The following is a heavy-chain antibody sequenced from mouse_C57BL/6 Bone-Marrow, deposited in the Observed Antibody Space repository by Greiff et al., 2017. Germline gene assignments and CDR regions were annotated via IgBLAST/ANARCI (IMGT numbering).Heavy chain of an antibody. CDR1: GYSFTSYW. V-gene: IGHV1-64*01. CDR2: IHPNSGST. J-gene: IGHJ3*01. D-gene: IGHD1-1*01. CDR3: ARGAILRSFDY. Sequence: VQLQQPGAELVKPGASVKLSCKASGYSFTSYWMHWVKQRPGQGLEWIGMIHPNSGSTNYNEKFKSKATLTVDKSSSTAYMQLSSLTSEDSAVYYCARGAILRSFDYWGQGTLVTVSA.